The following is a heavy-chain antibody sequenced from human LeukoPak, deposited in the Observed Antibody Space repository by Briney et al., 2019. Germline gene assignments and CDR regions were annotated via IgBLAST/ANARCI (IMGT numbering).Heavy chain of an antibody. D-gene: IGHD2/OR15-2a*01. CDR1: GASIRTYY. CDR2: IAHDGTR. CDR3: TRENRPFCPFAY. Sequence: SETLSLTCTVSGASIRTYYWSWVRQAPGKGLEWIGEIAHDGTRNYNASLRSRVAMSLDRANNQFSLSLTSVTAADTAVYYCTRENRPFCPFAYWGQGVLVTVSS. V-gene: IGHV4-59*12. J-gene: IGHJ4*02.